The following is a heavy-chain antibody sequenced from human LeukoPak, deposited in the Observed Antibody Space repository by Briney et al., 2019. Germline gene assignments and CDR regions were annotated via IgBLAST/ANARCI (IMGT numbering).Heavy chain of an antibody. D-gene: IGHD6-13*01. J-gene: IGHJ2*01. CDR3: ARGTYSSSWYSDL. CDR1: GASISSFY. V-gene: IGHV4-59*01. Sequence: PSETLSLTCTVSGASISSFYWSWIRQPPGKRLEWIGYSGSTNYNPSLKSRVTISVDTSKNQISLKLRSLTAADTAVYYCARGTYSSSWYSDLWGRGTLVTVSS. CDR2: SGST.